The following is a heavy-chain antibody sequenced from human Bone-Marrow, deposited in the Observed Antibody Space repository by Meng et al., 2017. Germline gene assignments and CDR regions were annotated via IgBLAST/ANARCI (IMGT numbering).Heavy chain of an antibody. CDR1: GGSISSYY. CDR3: ARDIYDSSGPVQPGVYYFDY. V-gene: IGHV4-4*07. J-gene: IGHJ4*02. Sequence: SETLSLTCAVYGGSISSYYWSWIRQPAGKGLEGIGRIYTSGSTNYNPSLKSRVTMSVDTSKNQFSLKLSSVTAADTAVYYCARDIYDSSGPVQPGVYYFDYWGQGTLVTVSS. D-gene: IGHD3-22*01. CDR2: IYTSGST.